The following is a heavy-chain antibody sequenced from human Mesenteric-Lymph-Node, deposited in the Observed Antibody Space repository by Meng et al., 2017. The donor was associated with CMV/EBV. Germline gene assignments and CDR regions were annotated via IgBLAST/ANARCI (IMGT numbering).Heavy chain of an antibody. CDR2: IYWDDDK. CDR3: AHSSGIAAAGPFYFDY. J-gene: IGHJ4*02. Sequence: ITLNESGPTPVIPTQTLTPTRTFSAFALSTSGVGVGCIRQPPGKALEWLALIYWDDDKRYSPSLKSRLTITKDTSKSQVVLTMTNMDPVDTATYYCAHSSGIAAAGPFYFDYWGQGTLVTVSS. D-gene: IGHD6-13*01. CDR1: AFALSTSGVG. V-gene: IGHV2-5*02.